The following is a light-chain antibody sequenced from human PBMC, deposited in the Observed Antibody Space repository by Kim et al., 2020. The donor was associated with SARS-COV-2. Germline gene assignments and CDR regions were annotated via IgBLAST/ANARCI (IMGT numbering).Light chain of an antibody. CDR1: QSVGNF. CDR2: DAY. Sequence: LSPGERAPLSCRTSQSVGNFLAWYQQRPGQAPRLLIYDAYIRASDIPARFSGSGSGTDFILTISNLAPEDFAIYYCQQRYSWPLTFGGGTKVDIK. V-gene: IGKV3-11*01. J-gene: IGKJ4*01. CDR3: QQRYSWPLT.